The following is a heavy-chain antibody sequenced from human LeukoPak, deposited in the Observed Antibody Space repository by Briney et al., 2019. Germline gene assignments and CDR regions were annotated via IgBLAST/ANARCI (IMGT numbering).Heavy chain of an antibody. D-gene: IGHD5-24*01. J-gene: IGHJ4*02. CDR2: ISYDAVNE. CDR1: GFTFSSYA. Sequence: GGSLRLSCTASGFTFSSYAMHWVRQAPGKGLEWVAIISYDAVNEYYADSVKGRFIISRDNSKNTVYLQMNSLSAEDAAVYYCVKDDGWVQYANWGQGTLVTVSS. V-gene: IGHV3-30*18. CDR3: VKDDGWVQYAN.